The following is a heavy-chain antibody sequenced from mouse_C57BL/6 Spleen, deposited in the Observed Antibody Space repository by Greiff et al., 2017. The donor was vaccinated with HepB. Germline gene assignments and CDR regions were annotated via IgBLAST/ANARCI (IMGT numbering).Heavy chain of an antibody. CDR3: ARYRTGRYFDY. J-gene: IGHJ2*01. D-gene: IGHD4-1*01. Sequence: QVQLKQSGAELVRPGTSVKVSCKASGYAFTNYLIEWVKQRPGQGLEWIGVINPGSGGTNYNEKFKGKATLTADKSSSTAYMQLSSLTSEDSAVYFCARYRTGRYFDYWGQGTTLTVSS. CDR1: GYAFTNYL. V-gene: IGHV1-54*01. CDR2: INPGSGGT.